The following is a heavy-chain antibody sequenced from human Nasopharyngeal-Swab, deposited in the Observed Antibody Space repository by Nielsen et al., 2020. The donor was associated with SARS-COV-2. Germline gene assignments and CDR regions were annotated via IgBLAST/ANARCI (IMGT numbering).Heavy chain of an antibody. CDR2: IYYSGST. D-gene: IGHD2-2*01. J-gene: IGHJ3*02. CDR3: ARDQVVVVPAAMGGAFDI. CDR1: GGSISSGGYY. Sequence: LRLSCTVSGGSISSGGYYWSWIRQHPGKGLEWIGYIYYSGSTYYNPSLKSRVTISVDTSKNQFSLKLSSVTAAVTAVYYCARDQVVVVPAAMGGAFDIWGQGTMVTVSS. V-gene: IGHV4-31*03.